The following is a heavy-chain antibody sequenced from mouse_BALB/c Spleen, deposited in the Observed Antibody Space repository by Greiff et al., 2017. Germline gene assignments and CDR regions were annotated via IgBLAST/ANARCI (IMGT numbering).Heavy chain of an antibody. V-gene: IGHV1-87*01. D-gene: IGHD2-4*01. CDR1: GYTFTSYW. Sequence: QVQLKQSGAELARPGASVKLSCKASGYTFTSYWMQWVKQRPGQGLEWIGAIYPGDGDTRYTQKFKGKATLTADKSSSTAYMQLSSLASEDSAVYYCARWDYPAWFAYWGQGTLVTVSA. CDR3: ARWDYPAWFAY. J-gene: IGHJ3*01. CDR2: IYPGDGDT.